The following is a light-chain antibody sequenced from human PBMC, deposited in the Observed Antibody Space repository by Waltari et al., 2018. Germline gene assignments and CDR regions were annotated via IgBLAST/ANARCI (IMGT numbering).Light chain of an antibody. Sequence: QSALTQPASVSGSPGQSITISCTGTSSDVGSSNLVSWYQPHPGKAPQLIMYEGTKRPSGFCTCFAAATSGNAASLTISGLHAEDGADYHCFSYASTNTILFGGGTKLTVL. CDR1: SSDVGSSNL. CDR2: EGT. V-gene: IGLV2-23*01. CDR3: FSYASTNTIL. J-gene: IGLJ2*01.